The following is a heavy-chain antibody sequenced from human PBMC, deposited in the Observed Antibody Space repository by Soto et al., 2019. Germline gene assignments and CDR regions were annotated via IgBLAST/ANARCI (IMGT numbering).Heavy chain of an antibody. CDR3: AREYTAWPLAYGLDV. J-gene: IGHJ6*02. CDR2: ISSRSDI. CDR1: GFTFSTYS. D-gene: IGHD2-2*02. V-gene: IGHV3-21*01. Sequence: GGSLRLSCVGSGFTFSTYSINWVRQAPGKGLEWVSSISSRSDIYYADSVKGRFTISRDNAKNSVSLQMNSPRAEDTAVYYCAREYTAWPLAYGLDVWGQGTAVTVSS.